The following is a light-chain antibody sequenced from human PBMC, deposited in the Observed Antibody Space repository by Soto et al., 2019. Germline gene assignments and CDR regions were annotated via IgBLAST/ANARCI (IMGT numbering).Light chain of an antibody. Sequence: EIVLTQSPGTLSLSPGEGDTLSCRASQSVSSNSLAWYQQIPGQAPRLLIYGASTRATGIPDRFSGSGSGTDFTLTINRLEPEDFAVYYCQQYGSSPLTFGGGTRWIS. CDR1: QSVSSNS. V-gene: IGKV3-20*01. J-gene: IGKJ4*01. CDR3: QQYGSSPLT. CDR2: GAS.